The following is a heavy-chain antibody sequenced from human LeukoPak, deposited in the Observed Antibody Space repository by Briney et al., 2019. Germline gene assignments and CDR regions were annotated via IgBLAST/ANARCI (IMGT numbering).Heavy chain of an antibody. Sequence: ASVKVSCKASGYTFTGYYMHWVRQAPGQGLEGMGWINPNSGGTNYAQKFQGRVTMTRDTSISTAYMELSRLRSDDTAVYYCARGNYDFWSGYPFDYWGQGTLVTVSS. CDR3: ARGNYDFWSGYPFDY. V-gene: IGHV1-2*02. J-gene: IGHJ4*02. D-gene: IGHD3-3*01. CDR1: GYTFTGYY. CDR2: INPNSGGT.